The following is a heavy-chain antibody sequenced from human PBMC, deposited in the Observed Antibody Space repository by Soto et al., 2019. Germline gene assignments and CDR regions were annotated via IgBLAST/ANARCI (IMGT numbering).Heavy chain of an antibody. CDR1: GYAFTSYG. CDR2: ISAYNGNT. D-gene: IGHD6-19*01. CDR3: ARDYSSGWYKGPNCFDP. J-gene: IGHJ5*02. Sequence: QVQLVQSGAEVKKPGASVKVSCKASGYAFTSYGISWVRHAPGQGLECMGWISAYNGNTNYAQKLQGRVTMTTDTSTSTAYMELRSLRSDDTAVYYCARDYSSGWYKGPNCFDPWGQGTLVTVSS. V-gene: IGHV1-18*01.